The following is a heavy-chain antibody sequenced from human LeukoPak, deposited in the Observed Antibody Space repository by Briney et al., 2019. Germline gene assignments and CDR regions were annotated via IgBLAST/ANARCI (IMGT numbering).Heavy chain of an antibody. V-gene: IGHV5-51*01. CDR3: ARLSSRWGGYFDY. D-gene: IGHD3-16*01. CDR2: IFPGDSDT. J-gene: IGHJ4*02. CDR1: GYSFTSYW. Sequence: HGESLKISCKGSGYSFTSYWIGWVRQMPGKGLEWMGNIFPGDSDTRYSPSFQGQVTISADKSISTAYLQWSSLKASDTAIYYCARLSSRWGGYFDYWGQGTLVTVSS.